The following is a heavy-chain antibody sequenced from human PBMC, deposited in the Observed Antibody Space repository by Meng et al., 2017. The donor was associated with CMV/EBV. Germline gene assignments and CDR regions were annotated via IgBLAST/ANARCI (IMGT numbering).Heavy chain of an antibody. CDR2: INPNSGGT. D-gene: IGHD2-2*01. Sequence: SVKVSCKASGYTLTCYYMHWVRQAPGQGLEWMGWINPNSGGTNYAQQFQGRVTMTRDTSISTAYMELSRLRSDDTAVYYCARSESSLRMPAIWYWGQGTLVTVSS. CDR1: GYTLTCYY. J-gene: IGHJ4*02. CDR3: ARSESSLRMPAIWY. V-gene: IGHV1-2*02.